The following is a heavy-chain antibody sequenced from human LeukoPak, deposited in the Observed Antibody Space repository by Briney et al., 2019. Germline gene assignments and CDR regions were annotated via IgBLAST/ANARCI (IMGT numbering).Heavy chain of an antibody. CDR3: AREPNA. Sequence: PPETLSLTCIVSGGSISGSNYHWGWIRQPPARGLEWVGNVHESGSAYYNSSLRSRTSISVDTSKNQFSLRLTAVTAADTAVYYCAREPNAWGQGILVTVSS. CDR1: GGSISGSNYH. J-gene: IGHJ5*02. CDR2: VHESGSA. V-gene: IGHV4-39*07.